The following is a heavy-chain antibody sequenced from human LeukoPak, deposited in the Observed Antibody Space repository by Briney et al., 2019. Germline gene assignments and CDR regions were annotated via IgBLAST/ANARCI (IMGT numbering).Heavy chain of an antibody. Sequence: SETLSLTCIVSGGSISGSHYYWAWIRQSPGKGLEWIGMINYSGNTYYSPSLWSRATISVDTSTNQFSLNLNSVTAADTAVYYCARGYDYWGQGTLVTVSS. CDR1: GGSISGSHYY. D-gene: IGHD6-13*01. J-gene: IGHJ4*02. V-gene: IGHV4-39*01. CDR3: ARGYDY. CDR2: INYSGNT.